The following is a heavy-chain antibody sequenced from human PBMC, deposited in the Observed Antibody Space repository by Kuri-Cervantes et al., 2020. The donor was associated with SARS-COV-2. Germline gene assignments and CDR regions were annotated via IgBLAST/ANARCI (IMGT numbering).Heavy chain of an antibody. CDR3: ARGVVRNKMIVVVFTGTEYYFDS. J-gene: IGHJ4*02. V-gene: IGHV4-34*01. CDR2: TNHSGGT. D-gene: IGHD3-22*01. Sequence: GSLRLSCAVSGYSISSGYYWTWIRQPPGKGLEWIGETNHSGGTNYNPSLRGRVTISADTSKNQFSLKLNSVTAADTGVYYCARGVVRNKMIVVVFTGTEYYFDSWGQGTLVTVSS. CDR1: GYSISSGYY.